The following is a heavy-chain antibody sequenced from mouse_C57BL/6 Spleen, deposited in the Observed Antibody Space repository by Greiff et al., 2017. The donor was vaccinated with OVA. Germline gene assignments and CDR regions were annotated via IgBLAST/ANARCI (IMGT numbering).Heavy chain of an antibody. CDR1: GFTFSDAW. Sequence: EVKLQESGGGLVQPGGSMKLSCAASGFTFSDAWMDWVRQSPEKGLEWVAEIRNKANNHATYYAESVKGRFTTSRDDSKSSVYLKMNSLRAEDTGIYYCTRQSTGYYAMDYWGQGTSVTVSS. D-gene: IGHD1-3*01. J-gene: IGHJ4*01. V-gene: IGHV6-6*01. CDR2: IRNKANNHAT. CDR3: TRQSTGYYAMDY.